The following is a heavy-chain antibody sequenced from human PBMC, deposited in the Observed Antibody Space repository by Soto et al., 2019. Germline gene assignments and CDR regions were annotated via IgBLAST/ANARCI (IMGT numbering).Heavy chain of an antibody. Sequence: QAQLVQSGAEVKKPGASVKVSCKASGDTFTRYYIHWVRQAPGQGLEWMGIINPKDGTTNYAQKFQGRVTVTRDTSMSTVYMELSSLRSEDRAVYYCARDAGINMPWGVNFAFDIWGQGTMVTVSS. CDR1: GDTFTRYY. V-gene: IGHV1-46*01. CDR3: ARDAGINMPWGVNFAFDI. D-gene: IGHD3-10*01. CDR2: INPKDGTT. J-gene: IGHJ3*02.